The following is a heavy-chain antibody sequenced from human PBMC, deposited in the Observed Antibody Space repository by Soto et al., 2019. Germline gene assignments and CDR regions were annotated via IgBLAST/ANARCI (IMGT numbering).Heavy chain of an antibody. D-gene: IGHD2-21*02. CDR2: ISGSGVST. CDR3: AKNQYCGGDCYLFDY. Sequence: PGGSLRLSCAASGFTFSSYGMTWVRQAPGKGLEWVSSISGSGVSTYYADSVKGRFTISRDSSTSTLYLQMNSLRAEDTAVYYCAKNQYCGGDCYLFDYWGQGALVTVSS. V-gene: IGHV3-23*01. J-gene: IGHJ4*02. CDR1: GFTFSSYG.